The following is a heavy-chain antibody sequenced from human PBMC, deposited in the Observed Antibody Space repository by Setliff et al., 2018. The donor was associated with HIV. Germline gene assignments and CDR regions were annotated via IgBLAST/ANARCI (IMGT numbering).Heavy chain of an antibody. CDR1: GFIFSTYS. J-gene: IGHJ4*02. D-gene: IGHD6-19*01. V-gene: IGHV3-13*01. Sequence: HPGGSLRLSCAASGFIFSTYSMNWVRQAPGKGLEWVSAIGTAADTFYPDSVKGRFTISRENAKNSLYLQMNNLRAGDTAVYYCVRAPPSGWHPSFDSWGRGALVTVSS. CDR2: IGTAADT. CDR3: VRAPPSGWHPSFDS.